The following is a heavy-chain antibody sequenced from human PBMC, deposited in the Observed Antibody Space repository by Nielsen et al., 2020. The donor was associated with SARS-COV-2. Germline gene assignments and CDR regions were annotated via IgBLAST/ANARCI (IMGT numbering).Heavy chain of an antibody. CDR3: ARRLGIDYYYYGMDV. D-gene: IGHD2-2*03. Sequence: SETLSLTCTVSGGSISSYYWSWIRQPPGKGLEWIGEINHSGSTNYNPSLKSRVTISVDTSKNQFSLKLSSVTAADTAVYYCARRLGIDYYYYGMDVWGQGTTVTVSS. CDR2: INHSGST. CDR1: GGSISSYY. J-gene: IGHJ6*02. V-gene: IGHV4-34*01.